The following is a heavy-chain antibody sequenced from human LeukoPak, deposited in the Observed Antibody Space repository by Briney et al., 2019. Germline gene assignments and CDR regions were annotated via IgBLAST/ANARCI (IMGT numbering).Heavy chain of an antibody. D-gene: IGHD3-3*01. CDR2: IIPILGTA. Sequence: SVKVSCKASGGTFSSHTISWVRQAPGQGLEWMGGIIPILGTANYAQKFQGIVTITTDESTSTAYMELSSLRSEHTAVYYCARGRAITICGVAYEDAFDIWGQGTMVTVSS. CDR3: ARGRAITICGVAYEDAFDI. V-gene: IGHV1-69*05. J-gene: IGHJ3*02. CDR1: GGTFSSHT.